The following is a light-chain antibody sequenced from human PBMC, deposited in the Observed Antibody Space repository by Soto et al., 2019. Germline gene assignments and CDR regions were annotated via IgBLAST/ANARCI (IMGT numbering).Light chain of an antibody. CDR3: QQYNNWWT. CDR1: QSVSSN. V-gene: IGKV3-15*01. CDR2: GAS. J-gene: IGKJ1*01. Sequence: EIVMTQSPATLSVSPGERATLSCRASQSVSSNLAWYQQKPGQAARLLIYGASTRATAIPARFSGSGSGTEFTLTISSLQSEDFAVYYCQQYNNWWTFGQGTKVEIK.